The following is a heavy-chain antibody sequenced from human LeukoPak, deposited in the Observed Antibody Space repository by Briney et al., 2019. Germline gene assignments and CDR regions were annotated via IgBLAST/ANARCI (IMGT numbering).Heavy chain of an antibody. CDR2: ISYDGSNK. J-gene: IGHJ4*02. V-gene: IGHV3-30*18. D-gene: IGHD6-19*01. Sequence: GGSLRLSCAASGFTFSSYGMHWVRQAPGKGLEWVAVISYDGSNKYYADSVEGRFTISRDNSKNTLYLQMNSLRAEDTAVYYCAKELGVAGFDYWGQGTLVTVSS. CDR1: GFTFSSYG. CDR3: AKELGVAGFDY.